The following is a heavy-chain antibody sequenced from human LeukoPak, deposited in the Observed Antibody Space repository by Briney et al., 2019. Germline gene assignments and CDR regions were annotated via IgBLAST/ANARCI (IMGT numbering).Heavy chain of an antibody. V-gene: IGHV4-4*07. J-gene: IGHJ5*02. CDR1: GGSISSYY. CDR3: ARDVTDYDPGKQNWFDP. CDR2: IYTSGST. Sequence: SETLSLTCTVSGGSISSYYWSWIRQPAGKGLEWIGRIYTSGSTNYNPSLKSRVTMSVDTSKNQFSLKLSSVTAADTAVYYCARDVTDYDPGKQNWFDPWGQGTLATVSS. D-gene: IGHD3-16*01.